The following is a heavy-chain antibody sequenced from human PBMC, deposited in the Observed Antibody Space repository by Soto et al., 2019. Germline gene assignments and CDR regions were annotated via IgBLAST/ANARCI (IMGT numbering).Heavy chain of an antibody. D-gene: IGHD4-17*01. CDR2: IIPILGIA. J-gene: IGHJ6*03. CDR1: GGTFSSYT. CDR3: ARDHRYGDRNYYYYYMDV. V-gene: IGHV1-69*08. Sequence: QVQLVQSGAEVKKPGSSVKVSCKASGGTFSSYTISWVRQAPGQELEWMGRIIPILGIANYAQKFQGRVTSTADKATSTAYMELSSRRAEDTAVYYWARDHRYGDRNYYYYYMDVWGKGTTVTVSS.